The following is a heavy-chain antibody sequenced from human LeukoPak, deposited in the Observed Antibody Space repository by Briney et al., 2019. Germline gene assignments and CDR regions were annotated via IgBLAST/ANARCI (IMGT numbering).Heavy chain of an antibody. V-gene: IGHV3-66*04. Sequence: GRSRRLSCAAAGFTVSSNYISWVSQAAGKGLEWVSVIHSDDSTYYADSVKDRFTISRDNSRNTLYLQMNSLRAGDTAVYYCARQLFISTSFYYIFDFWGQGTLVTVSS. D-gene: IGHD2/OR15-2a*01. CDR2: IHSDDST. CDR3: ARQLFISTSFYYIFDF. CDR1: GFTVSSNY. J-gene: IGHJ4*02.